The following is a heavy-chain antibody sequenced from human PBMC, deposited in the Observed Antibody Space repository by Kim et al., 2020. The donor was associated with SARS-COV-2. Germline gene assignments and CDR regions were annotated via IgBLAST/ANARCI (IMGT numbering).Heavy chain of an antibody. V-gene: IGHV3-30*02. Sequence: YADSVKGRFTSSRDNSKNTLYLRMNSLRAEDTAVYYCAKDLSRGDWLLDYWGQGTLVTVSS. D-gene: IGHD3-9*01. CDR3: AKDLSRGDWLLDY. J-gene: IGHJ4*02.